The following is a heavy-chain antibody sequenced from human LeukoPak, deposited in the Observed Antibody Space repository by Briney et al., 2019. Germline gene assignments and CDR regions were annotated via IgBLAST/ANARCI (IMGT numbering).Heavy chain of an antibody. J-gene: IGHJ3*02. CDR3: TKVNGSESYMYAFDI. CDR2: ISPDGSNK. D-gene: IGHD3-10*01. CDR1: GFTFSRYG. Sequence: GRSLRLSCAASGFTFSRYGMHWVRQAPGKGLEWVAVISPDGSNKDYEDSVKGRFTISRDNSKNTLYLQMNSLRTEDTAVYYCTKVNGSESYMYAFDIWGQGTLVTVSS. V-gene: IGHV3-30*18.